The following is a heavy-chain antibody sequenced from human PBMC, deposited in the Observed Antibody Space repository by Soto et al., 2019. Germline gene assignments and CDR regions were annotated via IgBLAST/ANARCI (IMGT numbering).Heavy chain of an antibody. Sequence: QVQLVESGGGLVKPGGSLRLSCAVSGFTFSDYYMSWIRQAPGKGLEWVSYISSRGSTIHYADSVRGRFTMSRDNAKKSLYLQMNSLRVDDTAMYYCARDQVGPVASAFDMWGQGTMVTVSS. J-gene: IGHJ3*02. CDR3: ARDQVGPVASAFDM. CDR1: GFTFSDYY. CDR2: ISSRGSTI. V-gene: IGHV3-11*01. D-gene: IGHD1-26*01.